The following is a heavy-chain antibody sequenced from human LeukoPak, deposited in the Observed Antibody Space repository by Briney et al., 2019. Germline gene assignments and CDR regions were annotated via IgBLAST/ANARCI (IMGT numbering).Heavy chain of an antibody. Sequence: ASVKVSCKASGYTFTDSYIHWVRHAPGQGLEWMGWINPNSGGTNYAQKFQGRVTMTTDTSISTAYMELSSLRSDDTAVYYCARLRRGYWGQGTLVTVSS. V-gene: IGHV1-2*02. CDR1: GYTFTDSY. CDR3: ARLRRGY. CDR2: INPNSGGT. J-gene: IGHJ4*02.